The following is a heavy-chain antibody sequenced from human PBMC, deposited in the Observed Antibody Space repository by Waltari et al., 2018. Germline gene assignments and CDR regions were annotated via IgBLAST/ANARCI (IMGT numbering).Heavy chain of an antibody. CDR2: IYTSGST. Sequence: QVQLQESGPGLVKPSETLSITCTVSGGSISRYYWSWIRQPAGKGLEWIGRIYTSGSTNYNPSLKSRVTMSVDTSKNQFSLKLSSVTAADTAVYYCARDFTDYYDSSGYYSDIWGQGTMVTVSS. J-gene: IGHJ3*02. CDR1: GGSISRYY. V-gene: IGHV4-4*07. D-gene: IGHD3-22*01. CDR3: ARDFTDYYDSSGYYSDI.